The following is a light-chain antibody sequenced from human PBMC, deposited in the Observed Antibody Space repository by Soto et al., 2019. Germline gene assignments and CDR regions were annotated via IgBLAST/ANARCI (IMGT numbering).Light chain of an antibody. Sequence: QSVLTQPPSPSETPGQRVTILCSGSRSNIGSNYVFWYQQLPGTAPKLLIYRDDQRPSGVPDRFSGSKSGTSASLAISGLRSEDEACYYCATWDGSLNNYVFGTGTKVTVL. CDR1: RSNIGSNY. CDR2: RDD. V-gene: IGLV1-47*01. J-gene: IGLJ1*01. CDR3: ATWDGSLNNYV.